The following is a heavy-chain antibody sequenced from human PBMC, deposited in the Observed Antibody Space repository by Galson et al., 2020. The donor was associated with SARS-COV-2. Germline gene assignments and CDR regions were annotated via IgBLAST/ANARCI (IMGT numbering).Heavy chain of an antibody. CDR2: ISSSSSYI. V-gene: IGHV3-21*01. Sequence: AGGSLRLSCAASGFTFTTYTMNWVRQAPGKGLEWVSSISSSSSYIVYADSVKGRFTISRDNAEKSVYLQMNSLRGEDTAVDYCARDGPVYSDFDSWGQGTLVTVSS. CDR1: GFTFTTYT. J-gene: IGHJ4*02. D-gene: IGHD5-12*01. CDR3: ARDGPVYSDFDS.